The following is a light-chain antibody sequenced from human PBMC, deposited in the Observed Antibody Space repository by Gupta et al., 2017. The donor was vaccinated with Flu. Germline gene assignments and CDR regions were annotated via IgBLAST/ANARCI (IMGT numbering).Light chain of an antibody. CDR3: MQALQTPPST. J-gene: IGKJ3*01. CDR2: LGS. V-gene: IGKV2-28*01. Sequence: DIVMTQSPLSLPVTPGEPASISCRSSQSLLHSNGYNYLDWYLQKPGQSPQLLIYLGSNRASGVPDRFSGSGSGTDFTLKISRGEAEDVGVYYCMQALQTPPSTFGHGTKVDIK. CDR1: QSLLHSNGYNY.